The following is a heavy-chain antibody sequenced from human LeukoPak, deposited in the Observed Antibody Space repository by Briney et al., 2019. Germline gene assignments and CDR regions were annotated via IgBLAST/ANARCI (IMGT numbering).Heavy chain of an antibody. Sequence: SSETLSLTCTVSGGSISSSSYYWGWIRQPPGKGLEWIGRIYTSGSTNYNPSLKSRVTMSVDTSKNQFSLKLSSVTAADTAVYYCARDRTPLGYYYYMDVWGKGTTVTVSS. CDR1: GGSISSSSYY. CDR3: ARDRTPLGYYYYMDV. J-gene: IGHJ6*03. V-gene: IGHV4-39*07. CDR2: IYTSGST. D-gene: IGHD7-27*01.